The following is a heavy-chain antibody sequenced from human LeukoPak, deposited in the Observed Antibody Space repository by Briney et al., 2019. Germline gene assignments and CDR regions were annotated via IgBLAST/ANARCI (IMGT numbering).Heavy chain of an antibody. CDR2: FYTSGSS. J-gene: IGHJ3*02. V-gene: IGHV4-4*09. D-gene: IGHD3-9*01. CDR3: ARHEVTGSRNAFDI. Sequence: SETLSLTSTVSGGSISSYYWNWIRQPPGKGLELIGYFYTSGSSNYNPSLKSRVTISVDTSRNQFSLRLSSVTAADTAVYYCARHEVTGSRNAFDIWGQGTMVTVSS. CDR1: GGSISSYY.